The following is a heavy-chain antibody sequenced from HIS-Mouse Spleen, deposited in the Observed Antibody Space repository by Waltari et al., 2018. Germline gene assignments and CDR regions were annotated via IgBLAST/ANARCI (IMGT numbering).Heavy chain of an antibody. D-gene: IGHD6-19*01. CDR3: ARIAEGYSSGWYAFDY. CDR2: IDWDDDK. CDR1: GFSLSTSGMC. Sequence: QVTLRESGPALVKPTQTLTLTCTFSGFSLSTSGMCGSWIRQPPGKALEWLARIDWDDDKYYSTSLKTRLTISKETSKNQVVLTMTNMDPVDTATYYCARIAEGYSSGWYAFDYWGQGTLVTVSS. V-gene: IGHV2-70*15. J-gene: IGHJ4*02.